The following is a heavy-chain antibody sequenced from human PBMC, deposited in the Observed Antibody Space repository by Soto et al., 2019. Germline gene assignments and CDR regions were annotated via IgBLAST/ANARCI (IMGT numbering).Heavy chain of an antibody. CDR1: AFTFSSYA. J-gene: IGHJ4*02. D-gene: IGHD2-21*02. Sequence: EVQLLESGGGLAQPGGSLRLSCAASAFTFSSYAMSWVRQAPGKGLEWVSAVSGSGDSTYYADSVKGRFTISRDNSKNSLYLQMNSLRAEDTAVYSCAKGRPSDCPGCTQDYWGQGTLVTVSS. V-gene: IGHV3-23*01. CDR2: VSGSGDST. CDR3: AKGRPSDCPGCTQDY.